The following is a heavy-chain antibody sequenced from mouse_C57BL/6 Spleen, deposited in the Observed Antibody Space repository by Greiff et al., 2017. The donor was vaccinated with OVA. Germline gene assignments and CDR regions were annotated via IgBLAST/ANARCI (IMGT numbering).Heavy chain of an antibody. V-gene: IGHV1-53*01. CDR1: GYTFTSYW. Sequence: QVQLKQPGTELVKPGASVKLSCKASGYTFTSYWMHWVKQRPGQGLEWIGNINPSNGGTNYNEKFKSKATLTVDKSSSTAYMQLSRLTSEDSAVYYCARSRSNYYFDYWGQGTTLTVSS. J-gene: IGHJ2*01. D-gene: IGHD2-5*01. CDR3: ARSRSNYYFDY. CDR2: INPSNGGT.